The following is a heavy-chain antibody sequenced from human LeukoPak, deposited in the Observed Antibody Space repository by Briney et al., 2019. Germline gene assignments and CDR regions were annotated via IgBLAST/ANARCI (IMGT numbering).Heavy chain of an antibody. CDR3: ATTSMATTIDY. Sequence: ASVKVSCKASGSTFTSYYMHWVRQAPGQGLEWMGIINPSGGSTSYAQKFQGRVTMTRDMSTSTVYMELSSLRSEDTAVYYCATTSMATTIDYWGQGTLVTVSS. CDR1: GSTFTSYY. J-gene: IGHJ4*02. V-gene: IGHV1-46*01. CDR2: INPSGGST. D-gene: IGHD5-24*01.